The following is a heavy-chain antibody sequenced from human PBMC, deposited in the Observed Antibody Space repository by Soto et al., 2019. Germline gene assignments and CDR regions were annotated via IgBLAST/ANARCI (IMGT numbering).Heavy chain of an antibody. J-gene: IGHJ6*02. CDR3: ASGSGIFYGMDV. CDR1: GFTFSSYA. Sequence: PGGSLRLSCAASGFTFSSYAMHWVRQAPGKGLEWMAVISYDGSNKYYADSVKGRFTISRDNSKNTLYLQMNSLRAEDTAVYYCASGSGIFYGMDVWGQGTTVTVSS. V-gene: IGHV3-30-3*01. CDR2: ISYDGSNK. D-gene: IGHD3-9*01.